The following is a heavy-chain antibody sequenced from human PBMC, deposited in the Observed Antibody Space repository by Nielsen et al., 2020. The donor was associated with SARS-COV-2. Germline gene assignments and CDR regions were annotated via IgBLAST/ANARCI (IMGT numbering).Heavy chain of an antibody. CDR3: AKAIIAVAGTLDY. D-gene: IGHD6-19*01. Sequence: GGSLRLSCAAYGSTVDHSAIPLAPPSQGNSLDRASVICWTRGSIGYADSVKGRFTIPRYNAKNSLYLQMTSLRAEDTALYYCAKAIIAVAGTLDYWGQGTLVTVAS. CDR1: GSTVDHSA. V-gene: IGHV3-9*01. CDR2: ICWTRGSI. J-gene: IGHJ4*02.